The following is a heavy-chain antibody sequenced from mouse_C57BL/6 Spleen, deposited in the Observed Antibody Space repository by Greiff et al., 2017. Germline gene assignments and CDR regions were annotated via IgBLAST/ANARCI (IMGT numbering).Heavy chain of an antibody. CDR1: GFNIKDYY. Sequence: VQLQQSGAELVRPGASVKLSCTASGFNIKDYYMHWVKQRPEQGLEWIGRIDPEDGDTEYAPKFQGKATMTADTSSNTAYLQRSSLTSEDTAVYYCTTYYYCSSGYAMDYWGQGTSVTVSS. CDR3: TTYYYCSSGYAMDY. D-gene: IGHD1-1*01. J-gene: IGHJ4*01. CDR2: IDPEDGDT. V-gene: IGHV14-1*01.